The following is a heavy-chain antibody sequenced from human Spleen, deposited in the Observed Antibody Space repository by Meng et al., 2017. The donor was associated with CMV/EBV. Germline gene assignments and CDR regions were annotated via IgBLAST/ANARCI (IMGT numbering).Heavy chain of an antibody. V-gene: IGHV4-61*01. CDR3: ARGLRSSSWLDY. D-gene: IGHD6-13*01. CDR2: ICFDGGA. CDR1: GDAVSSGRYY. Sequence: TVSGDAVSSGRYYWSWIRQPPGKGLEWIGYICFDGGADYNPSLKSRVTISIDTSKNQFSLKLSFVTAADTAVYYCARGLRSSSWLDYWGQGTLVTVSS. J-gene: IGHJ4*02.